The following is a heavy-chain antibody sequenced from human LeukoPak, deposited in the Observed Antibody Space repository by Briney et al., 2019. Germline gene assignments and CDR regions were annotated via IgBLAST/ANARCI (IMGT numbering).Heavy chain of an antibody. CDR1: GFTFSSYS. Sequence: GGSLRLSCAAAGFTFSSYSMNWVRQPAGKLLEWVSSIITSSSYIYYADSVKGRFTTSTHNANNSLYLQMNSPLAPDTALSYRPSAYRSGSYFNRVYWGEGNLVTVSS. V-gene: IGHV3-21*01. D-gene: IGHD3-10*01. CDR3: PSAYRSGSYFNRVY. J-gene: IGHJ4*02. CDR2: IITSSSYI.